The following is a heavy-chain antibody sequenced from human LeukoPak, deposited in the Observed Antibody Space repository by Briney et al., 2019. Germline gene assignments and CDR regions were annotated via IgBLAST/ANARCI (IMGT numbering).Heavy chain of an antibody. Sequence: ASVKVSCKASGYTFTGYYMHWVRQAPGQGLEWMGWISGYNGNTNYAQKLQGRVTMTTDTSTTTAYMELRSLVSDDTAVYYCARGSTVRYYYDSSGYYRGAVDYWGQGTLVTVSS. D-gene: IGHD3-22*01. CDR2: ISGYNGNT. V-gene: IGHV1-18*04. CDR3: ARGSTVRYYYDSSGYYRGAVDY. J-gene: IGHJ4*02. CDR1: GYTFTGYY.